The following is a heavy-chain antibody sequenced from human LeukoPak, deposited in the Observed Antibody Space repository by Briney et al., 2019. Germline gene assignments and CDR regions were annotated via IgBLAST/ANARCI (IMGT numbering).Heavy chain of an antibody. CDR3: ARDNRIAAAGSYYYYGMDV. J-gene: IGHJ6*02. D-gene: IGHD6-13*01. CDR2: IKQDGSEK. V-gene: IGHV3-7*03. CDR1: GFTFSSYA. Sequence: GGSLRLSCAASGFTFSSYAMSWVRQAPGKGLEWVANIKQDGSEKYYVDSVKGRFTISRDNAKNSLYLQMNSLRAEDTAVYYCARDNRIAAAGSYYYYGMDVWGQGTTVTVSS.